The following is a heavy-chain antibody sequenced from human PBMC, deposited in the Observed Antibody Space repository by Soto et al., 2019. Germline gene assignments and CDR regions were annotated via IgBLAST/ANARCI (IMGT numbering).Heavy chain of an antibody. D-gene: IGHD5-18*01. J-gene: IGHJ3*02. CDR1: GFTVSSNY. V-gene: IGHV3-53*01. Sequence: GGSLRLSCAASGFTVSSNYMSWVRQAPGKGLEWVSVIYSGGSTYYADSVKGRFTISRDNSKNTLYLQMNSLRAEDTAVYYCARVKEDKALGLAFDIWGQGTMVTVSS. CDR3: ARVKEDKALGLAFDI. CDR2: IYSGGST.